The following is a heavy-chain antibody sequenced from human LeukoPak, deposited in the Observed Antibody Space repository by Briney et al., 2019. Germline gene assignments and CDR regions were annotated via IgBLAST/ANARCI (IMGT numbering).Heavy chain of an antibody. Sequence: SETLSPTCTVSGGSIGSSAYSWGWIRQPPGKGLEWIGSISYTGTTYYNPSLKSRVTISLDTSKNQFSLKLISVTAADTAVYYCARRNSSSWGYYFDYWGQGTLVTVSS. CDR2: ISYTGTT. D-gene: IGHD6-13*01. CDR1: GGSIGSSAYS. V-gene: IGHV4-39*01. CDR3: ARRNSSSWGYYFDY. J-gene: IGHJ4*02.